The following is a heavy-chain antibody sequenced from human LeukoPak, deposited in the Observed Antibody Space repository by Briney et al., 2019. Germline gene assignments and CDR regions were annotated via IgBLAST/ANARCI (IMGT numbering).Heavy chain of an antibody. CDR3: ARVKYNDFWSGYSPPDY. CDR1: GFTFSTNA. J-gene: IGHJ4*02. V-gene: IGHV3-64*02. Sequence: GGSLTLSCEAFGFTFSTNAIHWVRQAPGQGLQYVSAISGNGGSTYYADSVKDRFTISRDNSKNTVYLQMGSLRAEDMTVYYCARVKYNDFWSGYSPPDYWGQGTLVIVSS. D-gene: IGHD3-3*01. CDR2: ISGNGGST.